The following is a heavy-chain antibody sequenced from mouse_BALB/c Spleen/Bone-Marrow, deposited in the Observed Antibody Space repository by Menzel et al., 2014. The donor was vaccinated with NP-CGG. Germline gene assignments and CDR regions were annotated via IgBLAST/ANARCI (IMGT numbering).Heavy chain of an antibody. CDR3: LDGYYPWFAS. D-gene: IGHD2-3*01. V-gene: IGHV5-4*02. CDR2: ISDGGGCI. J-gene: IGHJ3*01. Sequence: QGVESGGGLVKPGGSLKLSCAASGFTFSDYYMYWVRQTPEKRLEWVATISDGGGCISYKDSVKGRFTISRDNAKNNLYLQMSSLKSEDTAIYYCLDGYYPWFASWGQVTLVTVS. CDR1: GFTFSDYY.